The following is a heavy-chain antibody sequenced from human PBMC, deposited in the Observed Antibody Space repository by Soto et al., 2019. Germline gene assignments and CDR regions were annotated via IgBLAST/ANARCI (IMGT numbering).Heavy chain of an antibody. CDR2: IWHDGSNQ. J-gene: IGHJ4*02. CDR3: AREVSGSGYYNY. V-gene: IGHV3-33*01. D-gene: IGHD3-22*01. CDR1: GFTFSASV. Sequence: QVQLVESGGGVVQPGRSLRLSCAASGFTFSASVMHWVRQAPGKGLEWVAVIWHDGSNQHNADSVKGRFTISRDNSQNTLYLQLNGLRAEDTAVYYCAREVSGSGYYNYWGQGTLVTVSS.